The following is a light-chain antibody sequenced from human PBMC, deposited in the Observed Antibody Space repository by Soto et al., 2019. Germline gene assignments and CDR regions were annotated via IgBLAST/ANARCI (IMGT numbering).Light chain of an antibody. CDR1: QSVSSNY. V-gene: IGKV3-20*01. J-gene: IGKJ3*01. Sequence: EIVLTQSPGTLSLSPGERATLSCRASQSVSSNYLAWYQHKPGQGPRLLIYAASRRATGIPDRFSGSGSGTDFTLTISRLEPEDFALYYCQKYGSAFTFGPGTKVEIK. CDR3: QKYGSAFT. CDR2: AAS.